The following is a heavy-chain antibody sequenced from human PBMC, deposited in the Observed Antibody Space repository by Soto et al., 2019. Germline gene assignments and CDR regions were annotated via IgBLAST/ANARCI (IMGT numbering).Heavy chain of an antibody. V-gene: IGHV1-18*04. CDR2: ISAYNSNT. CDR1: GYTFSDYY. D-gene: IGHD1-1*01. Sequence: ASVKVSCKASGYTFSDYYVHWVRQAPGQGLEWMGWISAYNSNTNYAQKLQDRVTMTTDTSTSTAYMELRSLRSDDTALYYCARGAATTSEGSLFDYWGQGTLVTVSS. J-gene: IGHJ4*02. CDR3: ARGAATTSEGSLFDY.